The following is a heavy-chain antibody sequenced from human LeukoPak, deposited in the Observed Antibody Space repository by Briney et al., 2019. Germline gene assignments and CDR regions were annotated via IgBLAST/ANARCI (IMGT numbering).Heavy chain of an antibody. CDR3: VYQGGEFNY. Sequence: GASVKVSCKASGYTFTGYYIHWVRQAPGQGLEWMGWINPNSGGTNYAQKFQGRVTMTRDTSISTAYMELSRLRSGDTAVYYCVYQGGEFNYWGQGTLVTVSS. CDR1: GYTFTGYY. V-gene: IGHV1-2*02. CDR2: INPNSGGT. D-gene: IGHD1-26*01. J-gene: IGHJ4*02.